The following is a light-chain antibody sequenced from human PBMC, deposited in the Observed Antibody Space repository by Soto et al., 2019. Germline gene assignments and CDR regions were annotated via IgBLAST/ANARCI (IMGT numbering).Light chain of an antibody. CDR1: QSISRY. J-gene: IGKJ3*01. V-gene: IGKV1-39*01. CDR2: AAS. CDR3: QQTYSTLFT. Sequence: DIQMTQSPSALSASVGDRVTITCRASQSISRYLNWYQQKPGKAPEPLIYAASSLQSGVPSRCSCSRSGTDFTLTISNLQPADFATYFWQQTYSTLFTFGTGTKVESK.